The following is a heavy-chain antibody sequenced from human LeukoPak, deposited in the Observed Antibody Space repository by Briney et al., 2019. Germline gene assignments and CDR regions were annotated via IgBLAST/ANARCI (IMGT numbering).Heavy chain of an antibody. Sequence: GGSLRLSCAASGFTFSDYNMNWVRQSPGKGLEWVSYISSSSTIYYADSVKGRFTISRDNAKNSLYLQMNSLRAEDTAVYYCARDRRYSGSFYVRWGQFFDYWGQGTLVTVSS. V-gene: IGHV3-69-1*01. CDR1: GFTFSDYN. CDR2: ISSSSTI. J-gene: IGHJ4*02. CDR3: ARDRRYSGSFYVRWGQFFDY. D-gene: IGHD1-26*01.